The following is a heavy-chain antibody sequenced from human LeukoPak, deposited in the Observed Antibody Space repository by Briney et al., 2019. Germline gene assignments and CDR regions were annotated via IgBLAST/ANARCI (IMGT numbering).Heavy chain of an antibody. D-gene: IGHD4-17*01. CDR3: ARVPISTTARGYFDY. CDR2: IYHSGST. J-gene: IGHJ4*02. V-gene: IGHV4-61*08. Sequence: SETLSLTCTVSGGSVISGGYYWSWIWQPPGKGLEWIVYIYHSGSTTYNPSLKSRVTISVDTSKNKFSLKLSSVTAADTAVYYCARVPISTTARGYFDYWGQGTLVTVSS. CDR1: GGSVISGGYY.